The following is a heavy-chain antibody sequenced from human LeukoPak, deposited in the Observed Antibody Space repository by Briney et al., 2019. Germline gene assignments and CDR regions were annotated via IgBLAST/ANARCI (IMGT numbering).Heavy chain of an antibody. CDR1: GFTFSSYE. J-gene: IGHJ4*02. D-gene: IGHD6-6*01. CDR3: ATRISSRVH. Sequence: PGGSLRLSCAASGFTFSSYEMNWVRQAPGKGLEWVSYISSSGSTIYYADSVKGRFTISRDNAKNSLYLQMNGLRAEDTAVYYCATRISSRVHWGQGTPVTVSS. CDR2: ISSSGSTI. V-gene: IGHV3-48*03.